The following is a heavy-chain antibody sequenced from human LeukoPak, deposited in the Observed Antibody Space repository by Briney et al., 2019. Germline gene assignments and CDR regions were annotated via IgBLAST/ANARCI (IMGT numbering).Heavy chain of an antibody. D-gene: IGHD1-14*01. Sequence: KASETLSLTCTVSGGSISSYYWSWIRQPPGKGLEWIGYIYYSGSTNYNPPLKSRVTISVDTSKYQFSLKLSSVTAADTAVYYCARDRAPTTLFDYGMDVWGQGTTVTVSS. V-gene: IGHV4-59*01. CDR3: ARDRAPTTLFDYGMDV. CDR1: GGSISSYY. J-gene: IGHJ6*02. CDR2: IYYSGST.